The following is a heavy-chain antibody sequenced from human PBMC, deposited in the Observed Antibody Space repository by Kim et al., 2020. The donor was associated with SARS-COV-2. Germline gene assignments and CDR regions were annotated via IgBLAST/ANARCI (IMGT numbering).Heavy chain of an antibody. Sequence: GGSLRLSCAASGFTFSNAWMSWVRQAPGKGLEWVGRIKSKTDGGTTDYAAPVKGRFTISRDDSKNTLYLQMNSLKTEDTAVYYCTTGVLLTPAYYDFWSGYYLGFDYWGQGTLVTVSS. CDR1: GFTFSNAW. V-gene: IGHV3-15*01. J-gene: IGHJ4*02. CDR3: TTGVLLTPAYYDFWSGYYLGFDY. CDR2: IKSKTDGGTT. D-gene: IGHD3-3*01.